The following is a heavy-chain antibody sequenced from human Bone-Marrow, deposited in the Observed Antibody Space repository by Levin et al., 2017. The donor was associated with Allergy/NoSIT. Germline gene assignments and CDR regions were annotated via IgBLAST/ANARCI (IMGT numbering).Heavy chain of an antibody. CDR3: THGLIGEAL. J-gene: IGHJ4*02. Sequence: PGGSLRLSCAASGFTFSNYWMHWVRQVPGKGLMFVSTIKPDGTGANYADSVKGRFTISRDNNKNTLFLQMNNLSDEEPALYFCTHGLIGEALWGRGTLVTVSS. CDR1: GFTFSNYW. V-gene: IGHV3-74*01. CDR2: IKPDGTGA. D-gene: IGHD3-10*01.